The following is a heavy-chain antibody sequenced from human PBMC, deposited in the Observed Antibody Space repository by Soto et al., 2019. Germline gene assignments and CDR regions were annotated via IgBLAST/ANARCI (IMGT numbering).Heavy chain of an antibody. CDR1: GGTFSSYA. CDR2: IIPIFGTA. V-gene: IGHV1-69*13. Sequence: ASVKVSCKASGGTFSSYAISWVRQAPGQGLEWMGGIIPIFGTANYAQKFQGRVTITADESTSTAYMELSSLRSEDTAVYYCARDKQGGNSGGSDYWGQGTLVTVSS. D-gene: IGHD2-21*02. CDR3: ARDKQGGNSGGSDY. J-gene: IGHJ4*02.